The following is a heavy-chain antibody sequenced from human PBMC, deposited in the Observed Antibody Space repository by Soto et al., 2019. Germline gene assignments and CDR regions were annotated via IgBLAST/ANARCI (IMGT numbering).Heavy chain of an antibody. D-gene: IGHD1-26*01. CDR2: ISYDGSNK. CDR3: ARPPIVGASLDDAFDI. Sequence: QVQLVESGGGVVQPGRSLRLPCAASGFTFSSYAMHWVRQAPGKGLEWVAVISYDGSNKYYADSVKGRFTISRDNSKNTLYLQMNSLRAEDTAVYYCARPPIVGASLDDAFDIWGQGTMVTVSS. J-gene: IGHJ3*02. V-gene: IGHV3-30-3*01. CDR1: GFTFSSYA.